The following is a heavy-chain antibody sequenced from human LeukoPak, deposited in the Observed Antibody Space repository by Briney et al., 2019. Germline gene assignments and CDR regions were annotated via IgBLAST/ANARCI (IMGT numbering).Heavy chain of an antibody. V-gene: IGHV4-59*01. CDR1: GGSISSYY. J-gene: IGHJ4*02. D-gene: IGHD3-22*01. Sequence: SETLSLTCTVSGGSISSYYWSWIRQPPGKGLEWIGYIYYTGSTNYNPSLKSRVTMSVDTSKNQFSLRLSSVTAADTAVYYCARAAEDYFDGSGYVYLDYWGQGTLVTVSS. CDR3: ARAAEDYFDGSGYVYLDY. CDR2: IYYTGST.